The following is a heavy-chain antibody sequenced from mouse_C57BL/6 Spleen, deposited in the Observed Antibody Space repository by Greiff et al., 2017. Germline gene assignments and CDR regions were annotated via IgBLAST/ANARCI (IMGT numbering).Heavy chain of an antibody. CDR2: IDPSDSYT. CDR3: ARYSSGYSFDY. V-gene: IGHV1-50*01. Sequence: QVQLQQPGAELVKPGASVKLSCKASGYTFTSYWMQWVKQRPGQGLEWIGEIDPSDSYTNYNQKFKGKATLTVDTSSSTAYMQLSSLTSEDSAVYYCARYSSGYSFDYWGQGTTLTVSS. D-gene: IGHD3-2*02. J-gene: IGHJ2*01. CDR1: GYTFTSYW.